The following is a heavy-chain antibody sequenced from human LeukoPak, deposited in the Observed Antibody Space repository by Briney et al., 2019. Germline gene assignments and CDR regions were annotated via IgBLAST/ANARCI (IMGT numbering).Heavy chain of an antibody. CDR2: IYTSGST. J-gene: IGHJ6*03. Sequence: PSETLSLTCTVSGGSISSGSYYWSWIRQPAGKGLEWIGRIYTSGSTNYNPSLKSRVTISVDTSKNQFSLKLSSVTAADTAVYYCTRDGRPTWGSSTRNFYYYYYMDVWGKGTTVTVSS. CDR1: GGSISSGSYY. CDR3: TRDGRPTWGSSTRNFYYYYYMDV. V-gene: IGHV4-61*02. D-gene: IGHD2-2*01.